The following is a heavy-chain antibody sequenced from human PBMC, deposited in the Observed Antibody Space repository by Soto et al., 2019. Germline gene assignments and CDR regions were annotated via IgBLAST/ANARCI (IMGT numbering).Heavy chain of an antibody. CDR2: INSSSSNI. CDR3: ARDQSSGDAFDI. CDR1: GFTFSSYS. V-gene: IGHV3-48*01. Sequence: GGSLRLSCAASGFTFSSYSMNCVRQAPRKGLEWVSYINSSSSNIYYADSVKGRFTISRDNAKNSLYLQMNSLRAEDTAVYYCARDQSSGDAFDIWGQGTMVTVSS. J-gene: IGHJ3*02.